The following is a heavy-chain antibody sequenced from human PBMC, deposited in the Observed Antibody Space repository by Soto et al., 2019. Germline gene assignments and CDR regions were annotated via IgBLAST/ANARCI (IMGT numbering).Heavy chain of an antibody. V-gene: IGHV4-59*01. CDR2: IYYSGST. CDR3: ARAFYRSSSWAVFYYYCMDV. J-gene: IGHJ6*02. CDR1: GGSISSYY. D-gene: IGHD6-13*01. Sequence: QLQLQESGPGLAKPSETLSLTCTVSGGSISSYYWSWIRQPPGKGLEWIGYIYYSGSTNYNPSLKSRVTISVDTSKNQFSRKLSSVTAADTAVYYCARAFYRSSSWAVFYYYCMDVLGQGTTVTVSS.